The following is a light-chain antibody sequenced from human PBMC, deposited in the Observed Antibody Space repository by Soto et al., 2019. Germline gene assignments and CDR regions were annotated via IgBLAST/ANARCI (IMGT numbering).Light chain of an antibody. CDR2: KSN. CDR1: ESNIGAKP. Sequence: VLTQPPSASGSPGQRVTLSCSGSESNIGAKPVNWYQQLPGTAPKLIIYKSNQRPSGVPDRFSGSRSGTSASLAISGLQSEDEADYYCAAWDDSVSGPVFGGGTKLTVL. CDR3: AAWDDSVSGPV. J-gene: IGLJ3*02. V-gene: IGLV1-44*01.